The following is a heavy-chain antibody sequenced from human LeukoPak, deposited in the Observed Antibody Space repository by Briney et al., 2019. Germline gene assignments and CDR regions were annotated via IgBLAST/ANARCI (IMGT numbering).Heavy chain of an antibody. V-gene: IGHV3-21*01. CDR2: ISSSSSYI. CDR1: GFTFSSYS. CDR3: ARDKHGYKLATFDY. Sequence: GGSLRLSCAASGFTFSSYSMNWVRQAPGKGLEWVSSISSSSSYIYYADSVKGRFTISRDNAKNSLYLQMNSLRAEDTAVYYCARDKHGYKLATFDYWGQGTLVTVSS. J-gene: IGHJ4*02. D-gene: IGHD5-24*01.